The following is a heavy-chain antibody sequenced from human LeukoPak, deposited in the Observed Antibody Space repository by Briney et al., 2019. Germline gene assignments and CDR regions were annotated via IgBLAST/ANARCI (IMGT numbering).Heavy chain of an antibody. D-gene: IGHD6-19*01. CDR3: ARVGNSGWKTDFDY. J-gene: IGHJ4*02. CDR1: GFTFSSYW. V-gene: IGHV3-7*01. CDR2: IKQDGSEN. Sequence: GGSQRLSCAASGFTFSSYWMSWVRQAPGKGLEWAANIKQDGSENYYVDSVKGRFTISRDDAKNSLYLQMNSLRAGDTAVYYCARVGNSGWKTDFDYWGQGTLVTVSS.